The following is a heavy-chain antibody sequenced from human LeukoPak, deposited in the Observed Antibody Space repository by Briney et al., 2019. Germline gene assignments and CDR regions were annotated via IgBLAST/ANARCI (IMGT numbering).Heavy chain of an antibody. CDR3: ARDTDSSSWYYFDY. V-gene: IGHV3-23*01. D-gene: IGHD6-13*01. J-gene: IGHJ4*02. CDR2: ISGSGGST. CDR1: GFTFSSYA. Sequence: GGSLRLSCAASGFTFSSYAMTWVRQAPGKGLEWVSSISGSGGSTYYADSVKGRFTISRDNSKNTLYLQMNSLRAEDTAVYYCARDTDSSSWYYFDYWGQGTLVTVSS.